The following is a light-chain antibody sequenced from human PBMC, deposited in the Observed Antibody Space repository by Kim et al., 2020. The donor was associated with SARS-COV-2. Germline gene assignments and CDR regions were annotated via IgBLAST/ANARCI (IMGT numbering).Light chain of an antibody. CDR1: QSIRSIY. CDR3: QQYGSSHRT. V-gene: IGKV3-20*01. J-gene: IGKJ1*01. CDR2: DAS. Sequence: ENVLTQSPGTLSLSPGERATLSCRASQSIRSIYLAWYQQKPGQAPRLLIYDASSRATGIPDRFSGSGSGTDFALTISRLEPEDFSVYYCQQYGSSHRTFGQGTKVDIK.